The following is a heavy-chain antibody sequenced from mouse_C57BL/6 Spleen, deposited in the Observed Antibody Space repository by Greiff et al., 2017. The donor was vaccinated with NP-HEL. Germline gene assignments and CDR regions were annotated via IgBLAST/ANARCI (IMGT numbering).Heavy chain of an antibody. V-gene: IGHV1-81*01. J-gene: IGHJ2*01. CDR1: GYTFTSYG. CDR2: IFPRSGNT. D-gene: IGHD2-3*01. CDR3: ARGEDGYYLYFDY. Sequence: VQLKQSGAELARPGASVKLSCKASGYTFTSYGISWVKQRTGQGLEWIGEIFPRSGNTYYNEKFKGKATLTADKSSSTAYMELRSLTSEDSAVYFCARGEDGYYLYFDYWGQGTTLTVSS.